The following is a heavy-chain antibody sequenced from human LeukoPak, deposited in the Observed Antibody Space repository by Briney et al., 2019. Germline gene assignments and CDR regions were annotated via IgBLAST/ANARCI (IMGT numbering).Heavy chain of an antibody. D-gene: IGHD4-17*01. J-gene: IGHJ4*02. CDR1: GFTLSSYW. Sequence: GGSLRLSCAACGFTLSSYWMSGVREAPGKGGEGVANITQHAREKSYVHSVKAPFTISRDNAKNSLYLQMHSLRAGDTAVYYCARLRRGYGDYCFDSWGQGTLVTVSS. V-gene: IGHV3-7*01. CDR2: ITQHAREK. CDR3: ARLRRGYGDYCFDS.